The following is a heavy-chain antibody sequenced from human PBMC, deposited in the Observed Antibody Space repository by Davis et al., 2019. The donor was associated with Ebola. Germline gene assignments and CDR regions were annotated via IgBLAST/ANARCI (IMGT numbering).Heavy chain of an antibody. Sequence: ASVKVSCKASGYTFSTYAMHWVRQAPGQRFEWMGWINADGDNTRYSQKFQGRVTITRDPSASKAYLELSSLRSEDTAVYYCARGLMDYAMDVWGKGTTVIVS. CDR1: GYTFSTYA. J-gene: IGHJ6*04. V-gene: IGHV1-3*01. CDR2: INADGDNT. CDR3: ARGLMDYAMDV.